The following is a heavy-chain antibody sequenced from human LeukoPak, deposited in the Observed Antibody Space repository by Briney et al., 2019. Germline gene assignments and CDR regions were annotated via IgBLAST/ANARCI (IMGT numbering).Heavy chain of an antibody. D-gene: IGHD1-1*01. CDR3: ARTTRNWNDPEMGNWFDP. V-gene: IGHV4-39*07. CDR1: GGSISSSSYY. J-gene: IGHJ5*02. CDR2: IYYSGST. Sequence: PSETLSLTCTVYGGSISSSSYYWGWIRQPPGKGLEWIGSIYYSGSTYYNPSLKSRVTISVDTSKNQFSLKLSSVTAADTAVYYCARTTRNWNDPEMGNWFDPWGQGTLVTVSS.